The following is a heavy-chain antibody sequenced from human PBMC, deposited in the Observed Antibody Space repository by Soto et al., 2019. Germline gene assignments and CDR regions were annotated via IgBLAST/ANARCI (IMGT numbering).Heavy chain of an antibody. D-gene: IGHD1-1*01. V-gene: IGHV3-73*01. CDR1: GFTFRGSA. Sequence: GGSLRLSCATSGFTFRGSAIHWVRLASGKGLEWVGRIRSSANSFATAYGASVEGRFTISRDDSKNTAYLQMNSLKTEDTAVYYCTRRDDVGTSESHFWGQGTQVTVSS. CDR3: TRRDDVGTSESHF. CDR2: IRSSANSFAT. J-gene: IGHJ4*02.